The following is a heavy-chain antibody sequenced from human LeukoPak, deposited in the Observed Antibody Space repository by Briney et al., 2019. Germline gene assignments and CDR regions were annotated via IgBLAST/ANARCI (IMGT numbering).Heavy chain of an antibody. CDR2: MSGRGVST. CDR3: AKDCNGGNCYIDY. V-gene: IGHV3-23*01. D-gene: IGHD2-15*01. Sequence: PGRSLKISYAPSGFTCTNYAMRCDQQAPGKGLEWVSGMSGRGVSTYYADSVKGRFTISSDNSKNTLYLQMNSLRAEDTAIYYCAKDCNGGNCYIDYWGQGTLVTVAS. J-gene: IGHJ4*02. CDR1: GFTCTNYA.